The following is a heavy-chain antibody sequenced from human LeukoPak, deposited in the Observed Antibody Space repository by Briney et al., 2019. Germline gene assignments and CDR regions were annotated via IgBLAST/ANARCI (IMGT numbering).Heavy chain of an antibody. CDR1: GGSISSGGYY. D-gene: IGHD2-8*02. J-gene: IGHJ4*02. CDR3: ARGLGTGNTFDY. V-gene: IGHV4-39*07. Sequence: PSETLSLTCTVSGGSISSGGYYWSWIRQPPGKGLEWIGEINHSGSTNYNPSLKSRVTISVDTSKNQFSLKLSSVTAADTAVYYCARGLGTGNTFDYWGQGTLVTVSS. CDR2: INHSGST.